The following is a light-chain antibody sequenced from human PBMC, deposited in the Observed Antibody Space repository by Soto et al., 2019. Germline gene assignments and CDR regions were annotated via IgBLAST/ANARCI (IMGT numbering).Light chain of an antibody. CDR2: ENN. CDR3: QSYDISLSGYV. CDR1: SSNIGAGYE. J-gene: IGLJ1*01. Sequence: QSVLTQPPSVSEAPGQRVTISCTGSSSNIGAGYEAHWYQQFPGKAPKLLIYENNNRPSGVPDRFSGSKSGSSASLAIAGLQAEEDADDYCQSYDISLSGYVFGTGTKVTVL. V-gene: IGLV1-40*01.